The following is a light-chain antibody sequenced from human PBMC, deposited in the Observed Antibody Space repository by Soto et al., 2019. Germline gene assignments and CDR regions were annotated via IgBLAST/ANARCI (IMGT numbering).Light chain of an antibody. J-gene: IGLJ1*01. CDR3: QSYDNRLSGYV. CDR2: GNT. CDR1: MRDVGAYNL. V-gene: IGLV1-40*01. Sequence: QSVLTQPASVSGSAGQSITISCSGTMRDVGAYNLVSWYQQLPGTAPKLLIYGNTNRPSGVPDRFSASTSATSASLAITGLQAEDEGDYYCQSYDNRLSGYVFGTGTKLTVL.